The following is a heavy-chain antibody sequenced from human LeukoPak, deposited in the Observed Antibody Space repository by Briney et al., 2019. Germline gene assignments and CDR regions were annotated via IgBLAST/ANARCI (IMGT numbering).Heavy chain of an antibody. CDR1: GYTFASYD. V-gene: IGHV1-8*01. CDR3: ARGFSIWSGYYQGWVPKKYNWFDP. J-gene: IGHJ5*02. D-gene: IGHD3-3*01. Sequence: ASVKVSCKASGYTFASYDINWVRQATGQGLEWMGCMNPNSGNTGYAQKFQGRVTMTRNTSISTAYMELSSLRSEDTAVYYCARGFSIWSGYYQGWVPKKYNWFDPWGQGTLVTVSS. CDR2: MNPNSGNT.